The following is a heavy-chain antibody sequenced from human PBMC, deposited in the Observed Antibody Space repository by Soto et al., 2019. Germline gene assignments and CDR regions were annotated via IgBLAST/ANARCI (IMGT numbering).Heavy chain of an antibody. D-gene: IGHD6-6*01. Sequence: GASVKVSCKASGYTFTGYYMHWVRQAPGQGLEWMGWINPNSGGTNYAQKFQGRVTMTRDTSISTAYMELSRLRSDDTVVYYCARDDPYSSSSTAFDYWGQGTLVTVSS. CDR2: INPNSGGT. V-gene: IGHV1-2*02. CDR1: GYTFTGYY. CDR3: ARDDPYSSSSTAFDY. J-gene: IGHJ4*02.